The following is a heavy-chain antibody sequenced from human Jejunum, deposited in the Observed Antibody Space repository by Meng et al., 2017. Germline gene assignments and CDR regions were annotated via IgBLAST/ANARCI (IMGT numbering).Heavy chain of an antibody. CDR3: VKDWAPYCTNGICYQRRYWYFDL. J-gene: IGHJ2*01. CDR2: ISGSGGST. D-gene: IGHD2-8*01. V-gene: IGHV3-23*01. CDR1: GFTFSSYA. Sequence: GESLKISCAASGFTFSSYAMSWVRQAPGKGLEWVSAISGSGGSTYYADSVKGRFTISRENSKKTLDLQMNSLRVEDTAVYYCVKDWAPYCTNGICYQRRYWYFDLWGRGTLVTVSS.